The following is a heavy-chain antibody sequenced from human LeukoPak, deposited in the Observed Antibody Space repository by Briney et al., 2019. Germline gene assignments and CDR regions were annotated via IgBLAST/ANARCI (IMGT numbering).Heavy chain of an antibody. CDR3: ARDRYDSSGWFDP. V-gene: IGHV4-30-2*01. CDR1: GGSISSGGYS. J-gene: IGHJ5*02. D-gene: IGHD3-22*01. CDR2: IYHSGST. Sequence: PSETLSLTCTVSGGSISSGGYSWSWIRQPPGTGLEWIGYIYHSGSTYYNPSLKSRVTISVDRSKNQFSLKLSSVTAADTAVYYCARDRYDSSGWFDPWGQGTLVTVSS.